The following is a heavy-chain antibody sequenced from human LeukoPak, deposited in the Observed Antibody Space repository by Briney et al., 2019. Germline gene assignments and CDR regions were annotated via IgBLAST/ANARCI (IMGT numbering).Heavy chain of an antibody. D-gene: IGHD3-22*01. J-gene: IGHJ3*02. CDR3: AKSSGYYYGGRDALDI. Sequence: AGGSLRLSCAASGFTFSSYGMHWVRQAPGKGLEWVAFIRYDGSNKYYADSVKGRFTISRDNSKNTLYLQMNSLRAEDTAVYYCAKSSGYYYGGRDALDIWRQGTMVTVSS. CDR2: IRYDGSNK. V-gene: IGHV3-30*02. CDR1: GFTFSSYG.